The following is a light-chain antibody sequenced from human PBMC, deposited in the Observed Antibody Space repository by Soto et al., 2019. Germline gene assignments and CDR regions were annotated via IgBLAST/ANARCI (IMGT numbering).Light chain of an antibody. CDR2: LGS. CDR1: QSLLHSNGYNY. J-gene: IGKJ4*01. V-gene: IGKV2-28*01. CDR3: MQALQTPT. Sequence: DIVMTQSPLSLPVTPGEPASISCRSSQSLLHSNGYNYLDWYLQKPGQSPQLLIYLGSNRAPGVPDRFSASGSGTDFTLKISRVEAEDFGVYYCMQALQTPTFGGGTRVEMK.